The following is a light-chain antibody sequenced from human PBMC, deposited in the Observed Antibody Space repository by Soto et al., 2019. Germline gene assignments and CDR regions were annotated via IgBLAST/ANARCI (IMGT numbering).Light chain of an antibody. J-gene: IGKJ5*01. CDR1: QSLNRD. Sequence: IVMTQSPATLSMSPGERATLSCRASQSLNRDLAWYQQKPGQSPRLLIFGASIRATGIPARFSGSGSGTDFTLTISRLEPEDFALYYCQQYGSSPITFGQGTRLEIK. CDR3: QQYGSSPIT. CDR2: GAS. V-gene: IGKV3-20*01.